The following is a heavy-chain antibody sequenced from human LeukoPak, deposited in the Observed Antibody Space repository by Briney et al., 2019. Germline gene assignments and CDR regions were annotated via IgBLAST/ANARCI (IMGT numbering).Heavy chain of an antibody. CDR3: ARDPHWLRYFDWLLQGAFADY. D-gene: IGHD3-9*01. J-gene: IGHJ4*02. CDR2: ISAYNGNT. CDR1: GYTFTSYG. V-gene: IGHV1-18*01. Sequence: ASVKVSCKASGYTFTSYGISWVRQAPGQGLEWMGWISAYNGNTNYAQKLQGRVTMTTDTSTSTAYMELRSLRSDDTAVYYCARDPHWLRYFDWLLQGAFADYWGQGTLVTVSS.